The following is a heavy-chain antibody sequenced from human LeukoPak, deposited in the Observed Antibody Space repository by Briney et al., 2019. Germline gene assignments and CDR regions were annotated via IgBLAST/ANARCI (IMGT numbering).Heavy chain of an antibody. V-gene: IGHV3-11*01. D-gene: IGHD3-3*01. Sequence: PGGSLRLSCAASGFTFSDYYMSWIRQAPGKGLEWVSDISSSGSTKYYADSVKGRFTISRDNAKNSLYLQMNSLRAEDTAVYYCAREAIFGVVDYFDYWGQGTLVTASS. CDR2: ISSSGSTK. CDR3: AREAIFGVVDYFDY. CDR1: GFTFSDYY. J-gene: IGHJ4*02.